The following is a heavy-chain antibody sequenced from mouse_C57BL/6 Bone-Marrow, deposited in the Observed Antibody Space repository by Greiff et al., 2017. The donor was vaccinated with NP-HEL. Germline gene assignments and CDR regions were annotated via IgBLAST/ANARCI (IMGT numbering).Heavy chain of an antibody. CDR3: AREEQYYGSSYLDY. Sequence: QVQLQQSGAELVKPGASVKLSCKASGYTFTSYWMQWVKQRPGQGLEWIGEIDPSDSYTNYNQKVKGKATLTVDTSSSTAYMQLSSLTSEDSAVYYCAREEQYYGSSYLDYWGQGTTLTVSS. CDR1: GYTFTSYW. D-gene: IGHD1-1*01. CDR2: IDPSDSYT. J-gene: IGHJ2*01. V-gene: IGHV1-50*01.